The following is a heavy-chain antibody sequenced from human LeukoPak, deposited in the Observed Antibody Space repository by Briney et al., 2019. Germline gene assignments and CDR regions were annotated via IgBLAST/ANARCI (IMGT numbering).Heavy chain of an antibody. D-gene: IGHD3-10*01. J-gene: IGHJ5*02. CDR3: ARAGAWQIDP. V-gene: IGHV4-59*01. CDR2: IFYTGSS. Sequence: SETLSLTCTVSGASISSYYWSWIRQPPGKGLEWIGHIFYTGSSNYNPPLKSRVTISLDRSKNQFSLRLTSVTAADTAVYYCARAGAWQIDPWGQGTLVTVSS. CDR1: GASISSYY.